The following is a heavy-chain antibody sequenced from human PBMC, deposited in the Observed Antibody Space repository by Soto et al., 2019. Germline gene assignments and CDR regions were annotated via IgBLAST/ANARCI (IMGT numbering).Heavy chain of an antibody. Sequence: QVQLVESGGGVVQPGRSLRLSCAASGFTFSSYGMHWVRQAPGKGREWVAVIWYDGSKKYYADSVKGRFTISRDNSKNTLYLQMNSLRAEDTAVYYCARDCAGYSSGWYQRGGFDYWGQGTLVTVYS. D-gene: IGHD6-19*01. J-gene: IGHJ4*02. CDR1: GFTFSSYG. CDR3: ARDCAGYSSGWYQRGGFDY. V-gene: IGHV3-33*01. CDR2: IWYDGSKK.